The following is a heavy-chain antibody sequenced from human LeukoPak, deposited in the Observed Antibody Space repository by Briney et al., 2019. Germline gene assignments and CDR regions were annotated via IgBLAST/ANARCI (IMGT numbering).Heavy chain of an antibody. D-gene: IGHD6-13*01. CDR3: AKDRYSGNWYYFDY. CDR2: ISWNSGSI. Sequence: GGSPRLSCAASGFTFDDYAMHWVRQAPGKGLEWVSGISWNSGSIAYADSVKGRFAISRDNAKNSLYLQMNSLRAEDTALYYCAKDRYSGNWYYFDYWGQGTLVTVSS. V-gene: IGHV3-9*01. CDR1: GFTFDDYA. J-gene: IGHJ4*02.